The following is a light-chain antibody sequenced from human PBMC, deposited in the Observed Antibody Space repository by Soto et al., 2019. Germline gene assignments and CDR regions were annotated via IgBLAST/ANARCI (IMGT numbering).Light chain of an antibody. J-gene: IGLJ1*01. CDR3: DSYTSSRAHV. CDR1: SSDVGGYNY. Sequence: QSVLTQPASVSGSPGQSITISCTGTSSDVGGYNYVSWYQQQSGKAPILIIHEVSNRPSGVSNRFSGSKSGNTASLTISGLQAEYEADYYCDSYTSSRAHVFGIGTKVTVL. V-gene: IGLV2-14*01. CDR2: EVS.